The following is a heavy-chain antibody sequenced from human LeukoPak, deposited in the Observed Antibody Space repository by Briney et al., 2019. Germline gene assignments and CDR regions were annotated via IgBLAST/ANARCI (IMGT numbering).Heavy chain of an antibody. V-gene: IGHV3-15*07. CDR1: GFTFSNAW. Sequence: PGGSLRLSCAASGFTFSNAWMNWVRQAPGKGLEWVGRIKSKTDGGTTDYAAPVKGRFTISRDDSKTTLYLQMNSLKTEDTAVYYCTTGPVMVRGVSRDYWGQGTLVTVSS. CDR2: IKSKTDGGTT. J-gene: IGHJ4*02. D-gene: IGHD3-10*01. CDR3: TTGPVMVRGVSRDY.